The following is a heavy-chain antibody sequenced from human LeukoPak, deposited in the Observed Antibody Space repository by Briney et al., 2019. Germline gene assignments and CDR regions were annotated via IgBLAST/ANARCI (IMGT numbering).Heavy chain of an antibody. CDR1: GFTFSSYG. CDR2: IWYDGSNK. CDR3: ARDFSVDTAMVSRFDY. V-gene: IGHV3-33*01. D-gene: IGHD5-18*01. J-gene: IGHJ4*02. Sequence: PGGSLRLSCAASGFTFSSYGMHWVRQAPGKGLEWVAVIWYDGSNKYYADSVKGRFTISRDNSKNTLYLQTNSLRAEDTAVYYCARDFSVDTAMVSRFDYWGQGTLVTVSS.